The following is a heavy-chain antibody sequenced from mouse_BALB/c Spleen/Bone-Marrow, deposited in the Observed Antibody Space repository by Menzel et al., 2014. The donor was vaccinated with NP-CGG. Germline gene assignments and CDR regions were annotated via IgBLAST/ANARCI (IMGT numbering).Heavy chain of an antibody. J-gene: IGHJ1*01. Sequence: IVKTGASVKISCKASGYSFTGYYMHWVKQSHGKSLEWIGYISCYNGATSYNQKFKGKATFTVDTSSSTAYMQFNSLTSEDSAVYYCARGDYGVWNLAVRGAGTTFSVS. CDR2: ISCYNGAT. D-gene: IGHD1-1*01. CDR3: ARGDYGVWNLAV. CDR1: GYSFTGYY. V-gene: IGHV1S34*01.